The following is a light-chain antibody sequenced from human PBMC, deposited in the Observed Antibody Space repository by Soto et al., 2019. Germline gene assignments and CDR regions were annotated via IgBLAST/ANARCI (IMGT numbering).Light chain of an antibody. CDR1: QSVSTD. Sequence: EIVMTQSPATLSVSLGGRATLSCRASQSVSTDLAWYQQRPGQAPRLLIFGASTRATGIPARFSGSGSGTDFTLTISSLEPEDSAIYYCQQRNIWPPVTFGQGTRLEIK. V-gene: IGKV3-11*01. CDR3: QQRNIWPPVT. J-gene: IGKJ5*01. CDR2: GAS.